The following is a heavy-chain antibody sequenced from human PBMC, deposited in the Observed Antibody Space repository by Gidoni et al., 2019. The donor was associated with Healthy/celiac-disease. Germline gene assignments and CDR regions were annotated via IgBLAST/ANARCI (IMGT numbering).Heavy chain of an antibody. D-gene: IGHD1-26*01. CDR2: ISYDVSNK. Sequence: VRQAPGKGLEWVAVISYDVSNKYYADSVKGRFTIYRDNSKNTLYLHMNSLRAEDTAVYYCARDLEWELGGGGYWGQGTLVTVSS. V-gene: IGHV3-30*01. J-gene: IGHJ4*02. CDR3: ARDLEWELGGGGY.